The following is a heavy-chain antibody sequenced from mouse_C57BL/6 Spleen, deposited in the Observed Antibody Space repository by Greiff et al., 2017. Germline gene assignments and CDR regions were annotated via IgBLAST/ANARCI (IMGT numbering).Heavy chain of an antibody. CDR1: GYTFTSYW. Sequence: QVQLQQPGAELVKPGASVKMSCKASGYTFTSYWITWVKQRPGHGLEWIGDIYPGSGSTNYNEKFKSKATLTVDTSSSTAYMQLSSLTSEDSAVYYCARKQLGPYYFDYWGQGTTLTVSS. J-gene: IGHJ2*01. V-gene: IGHV1-55*01. D-gene: IGHD4-1*02. CDR2: IYPGSGST. CDR3: ARKQLGPYYFDY.